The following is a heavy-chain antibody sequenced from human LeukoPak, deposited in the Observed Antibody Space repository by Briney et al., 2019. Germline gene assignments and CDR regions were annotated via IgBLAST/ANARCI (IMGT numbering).Heavy chain of an antibody. Sequence: ASVKVSCKASGHTFTGYYMHWVRQAPGQGLEWMGWINANSGGTNYAQKFQGRVTMTRDTSISTAYMELSRLRSDDTAVYYCARALEIQLWLNDYWGQGTLVTVSS. D-gene: IGHD5-18*01. CDR2: INANSGGT. V-gene: IGHV1-2*02. J-gene: IGHJ4*02. CDR3: ARALEIQLWLNDY. CDR1: GHTFTGYY.